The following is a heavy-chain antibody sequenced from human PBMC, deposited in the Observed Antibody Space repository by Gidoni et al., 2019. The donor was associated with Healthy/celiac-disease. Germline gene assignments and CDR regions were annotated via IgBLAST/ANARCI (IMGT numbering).Heavy chain of an antibody. Sequence: EVQLLESGGGLVQPGGSLRLSCAASGFTFRRYAMSWVRQAPGKGLEWVSAISGSGGSTYYADSVKGRFTISRDNSKNTLYLQMNSLRAEDTAVYYCAKDAPYYYGSVYYGMDVWGQGTTVTVSS. D-gene: IGHD3-10*01. CDR1: GFTFRRYA. CDR2: ISGSGGST. V-gene: IGHV3-23*01. J-gene: IGHJ6*02. CDR3: AKDAPYYYGSVYYGMDV.